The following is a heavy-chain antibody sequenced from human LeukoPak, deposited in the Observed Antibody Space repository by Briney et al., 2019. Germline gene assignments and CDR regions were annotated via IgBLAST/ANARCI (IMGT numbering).Heavy chain of an antibody. CDR3: ATAIAAAGTPDY. CDR2: INPNSGGT. V-gene: IGHV1-2*02. CDR1: GYTFTGYY. Sequence: GAPVKVSCKASGYTFTGYYMHWVRQAPGQGLEWMGWINPNSGGTNYAQKFQGRVTMTRDTSISTAYMELSRLRSDDTAVYYCATAIAAAGTPDYWGQGTLVTVSS. J-gene: IGHJ4*02. D-gene: IGHD6-13*01.